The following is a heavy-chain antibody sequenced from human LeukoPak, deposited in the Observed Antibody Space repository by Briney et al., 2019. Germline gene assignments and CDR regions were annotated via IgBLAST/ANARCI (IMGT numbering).Heavy chain of an antibody. Sequence: ASVRVSCKASGYTFTSYGLSWVRQAPGQGLEWMGRISAYNGNTNYAQKLQGRVTMTTDISTSTAYMDVRSLRSDDTAVYYCARAPAGSGSEEDNWLDPWGQGTLVTVSS. D-gene: IGHD1-26*01. V-gene: IGHV1-18*01. CDR1: GYTFTSYG. J-gene: IGHJ5*02. CDR3: ARAPAGSGSEEDNWLDP. CDR2: ISAYNGNT.